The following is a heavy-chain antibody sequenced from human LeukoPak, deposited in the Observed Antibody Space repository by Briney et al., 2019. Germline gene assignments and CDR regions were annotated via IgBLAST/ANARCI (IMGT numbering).Heavy chain of an antibody. CDR2: IYYSGST. Sequence: SETLSLTCTVSGGSISSYYWSWIRQPPGKGLEWIGYIYYSGSTNYNPSLKSRVTISVDTSKNQFSLKLSSVTAADTAMYYCARALGYCTSTSCLNYNYYGMGVWGQGTTVTVSS. V-gene: IGHV4-59*01. D-gene: IGHD2-2*01. J-gene: IGHJ6*02. CDR3: ARALGYCTSTSCLNYNYYGMGV. CDR1: GGSISSYY.